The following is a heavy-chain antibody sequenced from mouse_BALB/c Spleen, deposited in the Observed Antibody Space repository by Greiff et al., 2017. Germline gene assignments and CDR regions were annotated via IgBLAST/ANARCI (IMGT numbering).Heavy chain of an antibody. J-gene: IGHJ4*01. Sequence: DVKLVESGGGLVQPGGSRKLSCAASGFTFSSFGMHWVRQAPEKGLEWVAYISSGSSTIYYADTVKGRFTISRDNPKNTLFLQMTSLRSEDTAMYYCARKGYYGSSYERGNAMDYWGQGTSVTVST. V-gene: IGHV5-17*02. CDR1: GFTFSSFG. CDR2: ISSGSSTI. CDR3: ARKGYYGSSYERGNAMDY. D-gene: IGHD1-1*01.